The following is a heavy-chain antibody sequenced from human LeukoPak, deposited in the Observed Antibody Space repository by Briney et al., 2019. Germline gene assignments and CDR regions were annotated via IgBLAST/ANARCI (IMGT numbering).Heavy chain of an antibody. CDR2: ISSSGSTI. CDR1: GFTFSSYE. D-gene: IGHD3-9*01. CDR3: ARDVSGGVGRYFDWPDAFDI. V-gene: IGHV3-48*03. J-gene: IGHJ3*02. Sequence: GGSLRLSCAASGFTFSSYEMNWVRQAPGKGLEWVSYISSSGSTIYYADSVKGRFAISRDNAKNSLYLQMNSLRAEDTAVYYCARDVSGGVGRYFDWPDAFDIWGQGTMATVSS.